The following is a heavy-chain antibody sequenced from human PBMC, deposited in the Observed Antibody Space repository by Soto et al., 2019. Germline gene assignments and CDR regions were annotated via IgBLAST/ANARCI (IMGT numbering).Heavy chain of an antibody. CDR3: ARLDSSSWTYYYYYGMDV. V-gene: IGHV5-51*01. D-gene: IGHD6-13*01. J-gene: IGHJ6*02. CDR1: GYSFTSYW. CDR2: IYPGDSDT. Sequence: GESLKISCKGSGYSFTSYWIGWVRQMPGKGLEWMGIIYPGDSDTRYSPSFQGQVTISADKSISTAYLQWSSLKASDTAMYYCARLDSSSWTYYYYYGMDVWGQGTTVTVS.